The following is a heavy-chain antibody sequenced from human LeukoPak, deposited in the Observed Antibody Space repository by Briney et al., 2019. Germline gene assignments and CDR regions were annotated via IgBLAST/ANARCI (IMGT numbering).Heavy chain of an antibody. D-gene: IGHD3-9*01. CDR1: GFTFSSYA. J-gene: IGHJ4*02. CDR2: ISHDGSNK. Sequence: PGGSLRLSCAASGFTFSSYAMHWVRQAPGKGLEWVAVISHDGSNKYYADSVKGRFTISRDNSKNTLYLQMNSLRAEDTAVYYCARAVGLRYFDWLNFDYWGQGTLVTVSS. CDR3: ARAVGLRYFDWLNFDY. V-gene: IGHV3-30-3*01.